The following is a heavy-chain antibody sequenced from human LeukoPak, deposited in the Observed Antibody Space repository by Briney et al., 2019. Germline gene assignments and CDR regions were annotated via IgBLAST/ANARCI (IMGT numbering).Heavy chain of an antibody. CDR1: GFTFSSYA. Sequence: GGSLRLSCAASGFTFSSYAMSWVRQAPGKGLEWVSYISSSSSTIYYADSVKGRFTISRDNAKNSLYLQMNSLRAEDTAVYYCASPPDGPSSCGGDCYPGDYYFDYWGQGTLVTVSS. V-gene: IGHV3-48*04. J-gene: IGHJ4*02. CDR2: ISSSSSTI. CDR3: ASPPDGPSSCGGDCYPGDYYFDY. D-gene: IGHD2-21*02.